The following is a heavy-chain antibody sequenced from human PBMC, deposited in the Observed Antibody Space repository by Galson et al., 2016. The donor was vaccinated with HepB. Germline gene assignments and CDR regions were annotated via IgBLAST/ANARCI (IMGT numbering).Heavy chain of an antibody. CDR3: AKDLPDIEAVSAFDI. Sequence: SLRLSCAASGFTFSSYGIHWVRQAPGKGLEWVAVISYDGSNKYYVDSVRGRFTISRDNSKNTLYLQMNSLRPEDTAVYYCAKDLPDIEAVSAFDIWGQGTMVAVSS. V-gene: IGHV3-30*18. CDR2: ISYDGSNK. CDR1: GFTFSSYG. J-gene: IGHJ3*02. D-gene: IGHD6-13*01.